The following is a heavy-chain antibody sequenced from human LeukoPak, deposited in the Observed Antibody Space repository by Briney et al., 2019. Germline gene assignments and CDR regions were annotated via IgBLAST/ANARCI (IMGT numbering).Heavy chain of an antibody. Sequence: GGSLRLSCAASGFTFSSYGMHWVRQAPGKGLEWGAVISYDGSNKYYADSVKGRFTISRDNSKNTLYLQMNSLRAEDTAVYYCAKEAGKRKNWFDPWGQGTLVTVSS. CDR1: GFTFSSYG. CDR3: AKEAGKRKNWFDP. D-gene: IGHD1-1*01. CDR2: ISYDGSNK. V-gene: IGHV3-30*18. J-gene: IGHJ5*02.